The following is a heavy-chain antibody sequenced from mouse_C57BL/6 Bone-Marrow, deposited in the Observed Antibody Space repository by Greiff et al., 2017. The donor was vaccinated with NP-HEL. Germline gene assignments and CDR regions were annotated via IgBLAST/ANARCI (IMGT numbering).Heavy chain of an antibody. D-gene: IGHD1-1*01. CDR1: GFNIKDYY. V-gene: IGHV14-2*01. J-gene: IGHJ4*01. CDR2: IDPEDGET. CDR3: ALITSVVAKLGYYYAMDY. Sequence: VQLQQSGAELVKPGASVKLSCTASGFNIKDYYMHWVKQRTEQGLEWIGRIDPEDGETKYAPKFQGKATITADTSSNTAYLQLSSLTSGDTAFDYCALITSVVAKLGYYYAMDYWGQGTSVTVSS.